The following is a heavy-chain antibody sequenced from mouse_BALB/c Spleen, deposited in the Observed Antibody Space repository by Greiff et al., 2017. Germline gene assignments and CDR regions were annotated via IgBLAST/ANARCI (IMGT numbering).Heavy chain of an antibody. CDR2: IWSGGST. J-gene: IGHJ4*01. D-gene: IGHD2-12*01. Sequence: VKLQESGPGLVQPSQSLSITCTVSGFSLTSYGVHWVRQSPGKGLEWLGVIWSGGSTDYNAAFISRLSISKDNSKSQVFFKMNSLQANDTAIYYCARKVYSDYAMDYWGQGTSVTVSS. CDR1: GFSLTSYG. CDR3: ARKVYSDYAMDY. V-gene: IGHV2-2*02.